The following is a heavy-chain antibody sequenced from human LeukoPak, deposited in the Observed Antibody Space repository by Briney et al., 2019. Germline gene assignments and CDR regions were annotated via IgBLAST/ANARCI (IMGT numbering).Heavy chain of an antibody. J-gene: IGHJ4*02. CDR1: GFTFSGYS. Sequence: PGGSLRLSCAASGFTFSGYSMNWVRQAPGKGLEWVSYIRSSGSPIYYADSVKGRFTISRDNAENSVYLQMNSLRDEDTAVYYCVRDPDALDYWGQGTLVTVSS. CDR2: IRSSGSPI. V-gene: IGHV3-48*02. CDR3: VRDPDALDY.